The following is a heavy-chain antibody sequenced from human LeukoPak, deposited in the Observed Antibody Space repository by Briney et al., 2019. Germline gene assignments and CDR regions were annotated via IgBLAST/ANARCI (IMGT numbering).Heavy chain of an antibody. V-gene: IGHV3-48*03. CDR1: GFTFSSYE. Sequence: GGSLRFSCAASGFTFSSYEMNWVRQAPGKGLEGVSYISSSGSTIYYADSVKGRFTISRDNAKNSLYLQMNSLRAEDTAVYYCARDLSGDPPDYWGQGTLVTVSS. J-gene: IGHJ4*02. CDR2: ISSSGSTI. D-gene: IGHD4-17*01. CDR3: ARDLSGDPPDY.